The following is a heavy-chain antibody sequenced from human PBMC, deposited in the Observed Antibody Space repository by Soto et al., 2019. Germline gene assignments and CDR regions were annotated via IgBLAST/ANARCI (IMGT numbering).Heavy chain of an antibody. J-gene: IGHJ6*02. CDR1: GGSINYSY. V-gene: IGHV4-59*01. D-gene: IGHD4-17*01. CDR3: ARVNYGDYYYGIDV. Sequence: SETLSLTCTVSGGSINYSYWTWIRQPPGKGLEWIGYISYTGSANYNASLKSRLTISVDTSKNQFSLKLSSVTAADTALYYCARVNYGDYYYGIDVWGQGTTVTVSS. CDR2: ISYTGSA.